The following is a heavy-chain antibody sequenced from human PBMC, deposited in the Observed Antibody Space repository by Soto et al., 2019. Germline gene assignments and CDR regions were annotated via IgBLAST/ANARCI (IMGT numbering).Heavy chain of an antibody. CDR1: GGSISSSSYY. CDR2: IYYSGST. D-gene: IGHD4-17*01. CDR3: ARLSTVSRRAFDI. V-gene: IGHV4-39*01. Sequence: DTLSLTCTVSGGSISSSSYYWGWIRQPPGKGLEWIGSIYYSGSTYYNPSLKSRVTISVDTSKNQFSLKLSSVTAADTAVYYCARLSTVSRRAFDIWGQGTMVTVSS. J-gene: IGHJ3*02.